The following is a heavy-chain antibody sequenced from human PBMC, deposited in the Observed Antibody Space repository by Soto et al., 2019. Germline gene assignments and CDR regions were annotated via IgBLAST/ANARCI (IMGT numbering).Heavy chain of an antibody. CDR3: ARGDLRSQEF. V-gene: IGHV4-34*01. CDR2: INHSGTT. CDR1: GGTFSDYY. Sequence: SETLSLTCAVYGGTFSDYYWSWIRPPPGKGLEWIGEINHSGTTNYNPSLKSRVTISVDTSKSQFSLKLSSVTVADTAVYYCARGDLRSQEFWGPGTLVTVSS. J-gene: IGHJ4*02. D-gene: IGHD4-17*01.